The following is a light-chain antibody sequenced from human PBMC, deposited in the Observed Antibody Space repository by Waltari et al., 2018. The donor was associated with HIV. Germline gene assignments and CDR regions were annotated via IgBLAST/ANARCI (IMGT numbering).Light chain of an antibody. CDR3: QQYGSARRT. V-gene: IGKV3-20*01. CDR2: GAS. CDR1: QSVAGNA. J-gene: IGKJ4*01. Sequence: EIVLTQSRGTLSLSPGERATLSCRASQSVAGNALAWYQHKPGQAPRLLIFGASSRVTGIPDRFSGSGSGTDFSLTISRLQPEDFAVYYCQQYGSARRTFGGGTKVESK.